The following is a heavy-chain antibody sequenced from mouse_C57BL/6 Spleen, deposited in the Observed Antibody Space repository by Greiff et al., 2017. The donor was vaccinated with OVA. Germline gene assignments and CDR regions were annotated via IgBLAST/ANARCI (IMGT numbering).Heavy chain of an antibody. V-gene: IGHV1-72*01. D-gene: IGHD2-4*01. J-gene: IGHJ4*01. CDR2: IDPNSGGT. CDR3: ARSWAYDYDADAMDY. Sequence: QQSCKASGYTFTSYWMHWVKQRPGRGLEWIGRIDPNSGGTKYNEKFKSKATLTVDKPSSTAYMQLSSLTSEDSAVYYCARSWAYDYDADAMDYWGQGTSVTVSS. CDR1: GYTFTSYW.